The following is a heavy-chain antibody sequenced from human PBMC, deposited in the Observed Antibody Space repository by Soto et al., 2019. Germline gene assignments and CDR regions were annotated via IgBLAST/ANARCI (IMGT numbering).Heavy chain of an antibody. J-gene: IGHJ3*02. V-gene: IGHV1-69*08. D-gene: IGHD2-21*01. CDR1: GGTISSYT. CDR3: ARDPFTGEWVPKKGGAFDI. CDR2: IIPILGIA. Sequence: QVQLVQSGAEVKKPGSSVKVSCKASGGTISSYTISWVRQAPGQGLEWMGRIIPILGIANYAQKFQGRVTITADKSTSTAYMELSSLRSEDTAVYYCARDPFTGEWVPKKGGAFDIWGQGTMVTVSS.